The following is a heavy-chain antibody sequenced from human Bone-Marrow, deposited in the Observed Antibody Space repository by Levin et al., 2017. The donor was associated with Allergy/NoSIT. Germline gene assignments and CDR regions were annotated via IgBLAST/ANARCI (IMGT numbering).Heavy chain of an antibody. Sequence: RAGGSLRLSCAASGFTFSSYAMHWVRQAPGKGLEWVAVIWDDGTNKYYGDSVKGRFTISRDNSKNTLYLQMNSLRAEDTAVYYCARDLAVALKYYYYGMDVWGQGTTVTVSS. CDR2: IWDDGTNK. CDR3: ARDLAVALKYYYYGMDV. V-gene: IGHV3-33*01. J-gene: IGHJ6*02. CDR1: GFTFSSYA. D-gene: IGHD6-19*01.